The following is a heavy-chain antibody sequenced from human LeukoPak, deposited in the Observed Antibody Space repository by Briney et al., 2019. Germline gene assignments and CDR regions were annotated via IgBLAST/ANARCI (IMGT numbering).Heavy chain of an antibody. Sequence: PSETLSLTCTVSGGSISGSSYYWGWIHQPPGKGLEWIGSIYYNGNTYYNPSLKSRATMSVDTSKNQFSLKVSSVTAADTAVYYCGRVRIGEIDYWGQGTLVTVSA. CDR1: GGSISGSSYY. V-gene: IGHV4-39*07. D-gene: IGHD3-3*01. CDR2: IYYNGNT. CDR3: GRVRIGEIDY. J-gene: IGHJ4*02.